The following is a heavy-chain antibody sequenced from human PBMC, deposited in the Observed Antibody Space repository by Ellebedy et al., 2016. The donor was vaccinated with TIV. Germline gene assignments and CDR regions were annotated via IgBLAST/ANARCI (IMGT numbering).Heavy chain of an antibody. CDR2: INSDGTST. CDR1: GFTFSRFW. V-gene: IGHV3-74*01. J-gene: IGHJ4*02. CDR3: TRDRDSNAWNGDY. Sequence: GESLKISCAASGFTFSRFWMHWVRQVPGKGLLWVSRINSDGTSTNYADSVKGRFTISRDNAKNTLYLQMNSLRADDTAIYYCTRDRDSNAWNGDYWGQGTLVTVSS. D-gene: IGHD6-19*01.